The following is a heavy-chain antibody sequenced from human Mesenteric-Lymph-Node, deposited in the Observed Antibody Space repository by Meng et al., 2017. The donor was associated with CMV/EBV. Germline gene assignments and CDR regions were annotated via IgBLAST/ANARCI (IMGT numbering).Heavy chain of an antibody. V-gene: IGHV4-61*01. CDR1: GGSVSSDSYY. J-gene: IGHJ4*02. CDR3: ARVSIVAAASYYFDC. CDR2: IYYNGST. Sequence: SETLSLTCTVSGGSVSSDSYYWSWIRQPPGKGLEWIGYIYYNGSTNYNPSLKSRVTMSVDTSKNQFSLKLRSVTAADTAVYYCARVSIVAAASYYFDCWGQGMLVTVSS. D-gene: IGHD6-13*01.